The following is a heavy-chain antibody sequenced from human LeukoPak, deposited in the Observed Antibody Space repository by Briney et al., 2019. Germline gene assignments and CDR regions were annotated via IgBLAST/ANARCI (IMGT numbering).Heavy chain of an antibody. CDR1: GLTFSSYS. CDR3: ARKEPWGYCGGDCGMDV. V-gene: IGHV3-21*01. Sequence: RPGGSLRLSCAASGLTFSSYSMNWVRQAPGKGLEWVSSISSSSSYIYYADSVKGRFTISRDNAKNSLYLQMNSLRAEDTAVYYCARKEPWGYCGGDCGMDVWGQGTTVTVSS. CDR2: ISSSSSYI. D-gene: IGHD2-21*02. J-gene: IGHJ6*02.